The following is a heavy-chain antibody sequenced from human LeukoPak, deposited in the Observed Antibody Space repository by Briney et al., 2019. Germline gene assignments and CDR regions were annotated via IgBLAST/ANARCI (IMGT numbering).Heavy chain of an antibody. CDR1: GGSFSGYY. Sequence: SETLSLTCAVYGGSFSGYYWGWIRQPPGKGLEWIGEINHSGSTNYNPSLKSRVTISVDTSKNQFSLKLSSVTAADTAVYYCARHEAKDDAFDIWGQGTMVTVSS. V-gene: IGHV4-34*01. CDR3: ARHEAKDDAFDI. J-gene: IGHJ3*02. CDR2: INHSGST.